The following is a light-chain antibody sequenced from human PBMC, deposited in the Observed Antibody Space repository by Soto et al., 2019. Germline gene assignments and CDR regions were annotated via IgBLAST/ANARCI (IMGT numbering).Light chain of an antibody. CDR1: HEISNY. CDR3: QQYDNIPRT. CDR2: DAS. V-gene: IGKV1-33*01. Sequence: DIQMTQSPSSLSASVGDRVTITCQASHEISNYLNWYQQKAGKAPKLLIYDASNLETGVPSRFSGSGSGTDFTLTISSLQPEDIATYYCQQYDNIPRTFGQGTKVEIK. J-gene: IGKJ1*01.